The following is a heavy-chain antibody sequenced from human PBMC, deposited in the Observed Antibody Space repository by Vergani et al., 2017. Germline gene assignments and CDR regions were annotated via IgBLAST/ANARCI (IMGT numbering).Heavy chain of an antibody. CDR1: GFTFSSYG. J-gene: IGHJ4*02. CDR3: ARDLSVVPAAYFDY. D-gene: IGHD2-2*01. Sequence: QVQLVESGGGVVQPGRSLRLSCAASGFTFSSYGMHWVRQAPGKGLEWVAVIWYDGSNKYYADSVKGRFTISRDNSKNTLYLQMNSLRAEDTAVYYCARDLSVVPAAYFDYWGQGTLVTVSS. V-gene: IGHV3-33*01. CDR2: IWYDGSNK.